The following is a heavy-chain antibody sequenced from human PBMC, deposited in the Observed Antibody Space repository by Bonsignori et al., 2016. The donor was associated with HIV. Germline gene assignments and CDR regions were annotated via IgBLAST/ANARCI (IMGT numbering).Heavy chain of an antibody. D-gene: IGHD5-18*01. CDR2: IWYDGSNK. V-gene: IGHV3-33*01. Sequence: WIRQPPGKGLEWVAVIWYDGSNKYYADSVKGRFTISRDNSKNTLYLQMNSLRAEDTAVYYCARDAGYSYGYAPLYYYMDVWGKGTTVTVSS. J-gene: IGHJ6*03. CDR3: ARDAGYSYGYAPLYYYMDV.